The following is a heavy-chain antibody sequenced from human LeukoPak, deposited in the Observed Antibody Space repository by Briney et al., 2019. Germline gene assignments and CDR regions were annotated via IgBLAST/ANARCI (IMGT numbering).Heavy chain of an antibody. V-gene: IGHV4-39*07. J-gene: IGHJ6*02. Sequence: SETLSLTCNVSGGSISSSSYYGGWIRQPPGKGLEWIGSIYYSGSTYYNPSLKSRVTISVDTSKNQFSLKLSSVTAADTAVYYCARSESPYYYYYGLDVWGQGTTVTVSS. CDR2: IYYSGST. CDR3: ARSESPYYYYYGLDV. CDR1: GGSISSSSYY.